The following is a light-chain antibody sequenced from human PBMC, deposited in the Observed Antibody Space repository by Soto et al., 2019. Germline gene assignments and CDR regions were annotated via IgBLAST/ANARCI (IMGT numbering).Light chain of an antibody. CDR1: STDIGGYTY. CDR3: SSYSSTTTRVV. CDR2: EVD. J-gene: IGLJ2*01. V-gene: IGLV2-14*01. Sequence: QSALTQPASVSGSPGQSITISCTGTSTDIGGYTYVSWYQQHPGKVPKLMIYEVDNRPSGVSNRFSGSKSGSTASLTISGLQAEDEADYFCSSYSSTTTRVVFGGGTKLTVL.